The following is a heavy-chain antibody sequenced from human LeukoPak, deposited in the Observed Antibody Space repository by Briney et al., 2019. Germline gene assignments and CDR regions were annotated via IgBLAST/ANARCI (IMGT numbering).Heavy chain of an antibody. CDR2: INPNSGGT. V-gene: IGHV1-2*02. CDR1: GYTFTGYY. CDR3: AREVSDYRALDY. Sequence: AASVKVSCKASGYTFTGYYMHWVRQAPGQGLEWMGWINPNSGGTNYAQKFQGRVTMTRDTSTSTVYMELSSLRSEDTAVYYCAREVSDYRALDYWGQGTLVTVSS. J-gene: IGHJ4*02. D-gene: IGHD4-17*01.